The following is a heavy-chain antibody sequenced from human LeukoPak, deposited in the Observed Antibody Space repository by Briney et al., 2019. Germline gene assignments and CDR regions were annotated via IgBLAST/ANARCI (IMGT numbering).Heavy chain of an antibody. CDR2: IYSGGST. CDR1: GFTVSSND. CDR3: ASQKEPATSFDY. Sequence: QAGGSLRLSCAASGFTVSSNDMSWVRQAPGKGLEWVSVIYSGGSTYYADSVKGRFTISRDNSKNTLYLQMNSLRAEDTAVYYCASQKEPATSFDYWGQGTLVTVSS. D-gene: IGHD1-14*01. V-gene: IGHV3-53*05. J-gene: IGHJ4*02.